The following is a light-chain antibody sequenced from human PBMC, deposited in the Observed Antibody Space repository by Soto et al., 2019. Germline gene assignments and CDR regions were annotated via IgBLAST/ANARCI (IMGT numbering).Light chain of an antibody. Sequence: QSVLTQPPSVSGAPGQRVTISCTGSSSNIGAGYDVHWYQQLPGTAPKLLIYGNSNRPSGVPDRFSGSKSGTSASRAITGLQAEDEADYYCQSYDSSLSGHYVFGTGTKLTVL. CDR2: GNS. V-gene: IGLV1-40*01. J-gene: IGLJ1*01. CDR3: QSYDSSLSGHYV. CDR1: SSNIGAGYD.